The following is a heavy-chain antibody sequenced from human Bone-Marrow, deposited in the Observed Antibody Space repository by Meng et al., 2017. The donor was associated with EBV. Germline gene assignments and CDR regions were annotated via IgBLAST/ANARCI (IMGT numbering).Heavy chain of an antibody. CDR2: INTNTGNP. Sequence: VVLLGCELNKPRASVKVFCNASSYTFNSYAMNWWRQAPGQGLEWMGWINTNTGNPTYAQGFTGRFVFSLDTSVSTAYLQISSLKAEDTAVYYCARARVLLWEGWFDPWGQGTLVTVSS. D-gene: IGHD2-15*01. CDR1: SYTFNSYA. V-gene: IGHV7-4-1*02. CDR3: ARARVLLWEGWFDP. J-gene: IGHJ5*02.